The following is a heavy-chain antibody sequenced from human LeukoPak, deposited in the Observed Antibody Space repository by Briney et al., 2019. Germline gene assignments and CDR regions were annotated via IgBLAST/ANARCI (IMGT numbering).Heavy chain of an antibody. J-gene: IGHJ6*02. CDR2: IWFDGTNN. Sequence: GGSLRLSCAASGFIFSRYGMHWVRQAPGKGLEWVAVIWFDGTNNYYGDSVKGRFTISRDDSKNTLYLQVDSLRAEDTAVYYCARANYGSGSNYYYGMDVWGQGTTVTVSS. CDR1: GFIFSRYG. V-gene: IGHV3-33*01. CDR3: ARANYGSGSNYYYGMDV. D-gene: IGHD3-10*01.